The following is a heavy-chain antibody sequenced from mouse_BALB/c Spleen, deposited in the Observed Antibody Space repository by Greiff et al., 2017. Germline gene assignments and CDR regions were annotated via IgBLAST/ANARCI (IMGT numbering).Heavy chain of an antibody. J-gene: IGHJ2*01. CDR3: ARDPGLRGYFDY. CDR1: GFTFSSYG. V-gene: IGHV5-6-3*01. D-gene: IGHD2-4*01. CDR2: INSNGGST. Sequence: EVQGVVSGGGLVQPGGSLKLSCAASGFTFSSYGMSWVRQTPDKRLELVATINSNGGSTYYPDSVKGRFTISRDNAKNTLYLQMSSLKSEDTAMYYCARDPGLRGYFDYWGQGTTLTVSS.